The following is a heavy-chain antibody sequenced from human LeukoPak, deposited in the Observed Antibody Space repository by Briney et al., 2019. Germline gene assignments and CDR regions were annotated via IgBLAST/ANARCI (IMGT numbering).Heavy chain of an antibody. V-gene: IGHV1-2*02. J-gene: IGHJ4*02. D-gene: IGHD4-17*01. CDR3: ARVALMAVTKYYFDY. Sequence: ASVKVSCKASGYTFTGYHMHWVRQAPGQGLEWMGWINPNSGGANYAQKFQGRVTMTRDTSISTAYMELSRLRSDDTAVYYCARVALMAVTKYYFDYWGQGTLVTVSS. CDR2: INPNSGGA. CDR1: GYTFTGYH.